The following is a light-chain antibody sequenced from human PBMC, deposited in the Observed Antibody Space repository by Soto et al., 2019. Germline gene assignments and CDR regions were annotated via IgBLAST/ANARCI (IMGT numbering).Light chain of an antibody. CDR3: QQHGET. J-gene: IGKJ1*01. CDR2: GAS. CDR1: QSISSTY. Sequence: EFVLTQSPGTLSLSPGERATLSCRASQSISSTYLAWYQHKPGQAPRLLIYGASSRATGIPDRFSGSGSGTDYTLTISRLEPEDFAVYYCQQHGETCGQGTKVDIK. V-gene: IGKV3-20*01.